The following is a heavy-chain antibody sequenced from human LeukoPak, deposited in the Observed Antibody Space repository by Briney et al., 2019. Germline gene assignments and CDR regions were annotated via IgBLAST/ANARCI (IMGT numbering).Heavy chain of an antibody. D-gene: IGHD6-6*01. Sequence: GGSLRLSCAASGFTFSSYSMHWVRQAPGKGLEWVSSISSSSSYIYYADSVKGRFTISRDNAKNSLYLQMNSLRAEDTAVYYCAREDFRIVALVYYWGQGTLVTVSS. CDR3: AREDFRIVALVYY. J-gene: IGHJ4*02. V-gene: IGHV3-21*01. CDR1: GFTFSSYS. CDR2: ISSSSSYI.